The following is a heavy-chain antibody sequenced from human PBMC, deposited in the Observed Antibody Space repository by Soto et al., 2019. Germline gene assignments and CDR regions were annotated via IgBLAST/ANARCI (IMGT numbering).Heavy chain of an antibody. D-gene: IGHD3-22*01. CDR1: GVSISSSSYY. Sequence: SETLSLTCTVSGVSISSSSYYWGWIRQPPGKGLEGIGSIDDSGNTYDNPSHKSRVTISVDTSKNQFSLKLSSRTAADTAVYYCASQIDSSGYYGDHFDYWGKGTPVTVSP. CDR3: ASQIDSSGYYGDHFDY. J-gene: IGHJ4*02. V-gene: IGHV4-39*01. CDR2: IDDSGNT.